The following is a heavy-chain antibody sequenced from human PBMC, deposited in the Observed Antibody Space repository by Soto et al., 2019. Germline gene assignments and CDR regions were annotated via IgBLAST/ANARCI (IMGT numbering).Heavy chain of an antibody. CDR2: ISSSGSTI. Sequence: PGGSLRLSCAASGFTFSDYYMSWIRQAPGKGLEWVSYISSSGSTIYYADSVKGRFTISRDNAKNSLDLQMNSLRAEDTAVYYCARYDFDWFLFDYWGQGTLVTVSS. V-gene: IGHV3-11*01. D-gene: IGHD3-9*01. J-gene: IGHJ4*02. CDR1: GFTFSDYY. CDR3: ARYDFDWFLFDY.